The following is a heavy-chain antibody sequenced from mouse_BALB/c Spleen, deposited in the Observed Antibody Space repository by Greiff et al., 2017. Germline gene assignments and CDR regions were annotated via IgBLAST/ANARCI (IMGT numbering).Heavy chain of an antibody. J-gene: IGHJ2*01. Sequence: DVQLLESGGGLVQPGGSRKLSCAASGFSFSSFGMHWVRQAPEKGLEWVAYISSGSSTIYYADTVKGRFTISRDNPKNTLFLQMTSLRTEDTAMSYCARSSSYYGNSPFDYWGQGTTLTVSS. CDR3: ARSSSYYGNSPFDY. D-gene: IGHD1-1*01. CDR1: GFSFSSFG. V-gene: IGHV5-17*02. CDR2: ISSGSSTI.